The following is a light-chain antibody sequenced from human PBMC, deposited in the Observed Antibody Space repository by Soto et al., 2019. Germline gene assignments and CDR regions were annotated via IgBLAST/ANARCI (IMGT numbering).Light chain of an antibody. CDR2: AAS. CDR3: LLEFSYFWA. CDR1: QDIRSA. Sequence: QLTQSPSSLDASVGARVTITCRASQDIRSALGWYQQKKGKXXKXXIYAASTLQSGVPSRFSEIRSGTDGTLTISSLQPEDGETYEGLLEFSYFWAFGQGTKVDIK. V-gene: IGKV1-6*01. J-gene: IGKJ1*01.